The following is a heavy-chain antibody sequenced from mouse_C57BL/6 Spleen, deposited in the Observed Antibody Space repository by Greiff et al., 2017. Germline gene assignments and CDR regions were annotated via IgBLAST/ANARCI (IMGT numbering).Heavy chain of an antibody. D-gene: IGHD1-1*01. CDR2: IYPGSGST. CDR1: GYTFTSYW. Sequence: VQLQQPGAELVKPGASVKMSCKASGYTFTSYWITWVKQRPGQGLEWIGDIYPGSGSTNYNEKFKSKATLTVDTSSSTAYMQLSSLTSEDSAVYYCARGTTVVGKLDYWGQGTTLTVSS. V-gene: IGHV1-55*01. J-gene: IGHJ2*01. CDR3: ARGTTVVGKLDY.